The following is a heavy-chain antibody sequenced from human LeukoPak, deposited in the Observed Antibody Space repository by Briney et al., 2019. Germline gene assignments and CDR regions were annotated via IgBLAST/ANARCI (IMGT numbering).Heavy chain of an antibody. CDR1: GFTFSSYG. CDR3: AKLTYCSSTSCYRYFDY. CDR2: IWYDGSNK. D-gene: IGHD2-2*01. J-gene: IGHJ4*02. V-gene: IGHV3-33*06. Sequence: PGGSLRLSCAASGFTFSSYGMHWVRQAPGKGLEWVAVIWYDGSNKYYADSVKGRFTISRNNSKNTLYLQMNSLRAEDTAVYYCAKLTYCSSTSCYRYFDYWGQGTLVTVSS.